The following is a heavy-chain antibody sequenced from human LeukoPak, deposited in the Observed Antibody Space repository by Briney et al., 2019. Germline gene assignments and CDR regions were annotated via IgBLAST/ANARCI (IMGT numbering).Heavy chain of an antibody. Sequence: ASVQVSCKASGYTFTGYYMHWVRQAPGQGLEWMGWINPNSGGTNYAQKFQGRVTMTRDTSISTAYMELSRLRSDDTAVYYCARGPFRTAMASRDFDYWGQGTLVTVSS. CDR1: GYTFTGYY. CDR3: ARGPFRTAMASRDFDY. V-gene: IGHV1-2*02. J-gene: IGHJ4*02. CDR2: INPNSGGT. D-gene: IGHD5-18*01.